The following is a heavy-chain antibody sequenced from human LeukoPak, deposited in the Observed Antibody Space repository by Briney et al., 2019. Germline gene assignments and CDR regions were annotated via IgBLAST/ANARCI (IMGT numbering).Heavy chain of an antibody. V-gene: IGHV1-3*01. D-gene: IGHD3-9*01. Sequence: ASVKVSCKASGYTFTTYAMHWVRQAPGQRLEWMGWINAGNGNTKYSQKFQGRVTITRDTSATTAYMELSSLRSEGTAVYYCARDAEALRYFDWPPGYWGQGTLVTVSS. CDR2: INAGNGNT. J-gene: IGHJ4*02. CDR1: GYTFTTYA. CDR3: ARDAEALRYFDWPPGY.